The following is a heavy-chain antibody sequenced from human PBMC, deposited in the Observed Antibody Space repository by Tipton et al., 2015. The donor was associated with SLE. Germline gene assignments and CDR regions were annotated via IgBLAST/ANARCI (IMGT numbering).Heavy chain of an antibody. CDR1: GGSISSGSYY. V-gene: IGHV4-61*02. CDR2: IYTSGST. CDR3: ARGDETSRPFDY. J-gene: IGHJ4*02. Sequence: TLSLTCTVSGGSISSGSYYWSWIRQPAGKGLEWIGRIYTSGSTNYNPSLKSRVTISVDTAKNQFSLKLSSVTAADTAVYYCARGDETSRPFDYWGQGTLVTVSS.